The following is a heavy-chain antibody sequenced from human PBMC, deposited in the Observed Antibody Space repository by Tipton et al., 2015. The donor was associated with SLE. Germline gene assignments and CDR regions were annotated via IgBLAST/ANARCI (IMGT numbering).Heavy chain of an antibody. Sequence: TLSLTCTVSDGSISSYYWSWIRQPPGKGLEWIGYIYYSGSTSYNPSLKSRVTISVDTSKNQFSLKLSSVTAADTAVYYCARMGTYYYYGMDVWGRGTTVTVSS. J-gene: IGHJ6*02. D-gene: IGHD1-1*01. CDR1: DGSISSYY. V-gene: IGHV4-59*01. CDR2: IYYSGST. CDR3: ARMGTYYYYGMDV.